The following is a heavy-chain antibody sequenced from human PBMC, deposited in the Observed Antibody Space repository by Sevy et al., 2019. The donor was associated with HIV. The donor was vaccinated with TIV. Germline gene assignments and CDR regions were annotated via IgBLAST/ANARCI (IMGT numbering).Heavy chain of an antibody. CDR2: IKPDVSVK. J-gene: IGHJ6*03. CDR1: GFSFSNYW. V-gene: IGHV3-7*01. Sequence: GGSLRLSCVVSGFSFSNYWMTWVRQAPEKGLEWVANIKPDVSVKSYVDSVKGRFTISRDNAKNSLSLQMNNLSAEDTVVDYCARDTNYFYVDVWGKGTTVTVSS. D-gene: IGHD1-1*01. CDR3: ARDTNYFYVDV.